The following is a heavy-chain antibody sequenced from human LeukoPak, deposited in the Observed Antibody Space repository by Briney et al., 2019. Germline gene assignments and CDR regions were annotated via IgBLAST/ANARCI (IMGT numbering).Heavy chain of an antibody. V-gene: IGHV3-53*04. CDR2: LHAAGGT. D-gene: IGHD3-22*01. CDR1: GLTVSSNY. CDR3: AREGYDSSGYPRLLDY. Sequence: GGSLRLSCAASGLTVSSNYITWVRQPPGKGLEWVSVLHAAGGTYYADSVKGRFTISRHISKNTVYLQMNSLRAEDTAVYYCAREGYDSSGYPRLLDYWGQGTQVTVSS. J-gene: IGHJ4*02.